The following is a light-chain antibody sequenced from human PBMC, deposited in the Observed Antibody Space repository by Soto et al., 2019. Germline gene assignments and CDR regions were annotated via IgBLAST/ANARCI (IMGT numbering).Light chain of an antibody. CDR3: SSYTASSARV. CDR1: NSDLGAYDY. J-gene: IGLJ1*01. Sequence: QSALTQPASVSGSPGQSITISCTGTNSDLGAYDYVSWYQQHPGKAPRLLIYEVFNRPSGVSDRFSGSKSANTASLTISGLQADDEADYYCSSYTASSARVFGPGIKLTVL. V-gene: IGLV2-14*01. CDR2: EVF.